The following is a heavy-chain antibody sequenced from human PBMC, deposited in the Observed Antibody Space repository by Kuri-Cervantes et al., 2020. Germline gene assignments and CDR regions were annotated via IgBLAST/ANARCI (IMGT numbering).Heavy chain of an antibody. D-gene: IGHD2-2*01. V-gene: IGHV1-46*01. CDR3: ARGHNIVVVPAAIPFDY. Sequence: ASVKVSCKASGYTFTSYYMHWVRQAPGQGLEWMGIINPSGGSTSYAQKFQGRVTMTRDTSTSTVYMELSSLRSEVTAVYYCARGHNIVVVPAAIPFDYWGQGTLVTVSS. J-gene: IGHJ4*02. CDR1: GYTFTSYY. CDR2: INPSGGST.